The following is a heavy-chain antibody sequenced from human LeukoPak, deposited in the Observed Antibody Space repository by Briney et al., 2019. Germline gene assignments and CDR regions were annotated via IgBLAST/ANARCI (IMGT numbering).Heavy chain of an antibody. CDR2: ISWNSRAI. Sequence: GGSLRLSCAASGFTFDDYAMHWVRQVPGKGLEWVSGISWNSRAIGYADSVRGRFTISRDNAKNTLYLQMNSLRAEDTAMYYCTTLYGDSLDYWGQGTLVTVSS. CDR1: GFTFDDYA. J-gene: IGHJ4*02. CDR3: TTLYGDSLDY. V-gene: IGHV3-9*01. D-gene: IGHD2-21*02.